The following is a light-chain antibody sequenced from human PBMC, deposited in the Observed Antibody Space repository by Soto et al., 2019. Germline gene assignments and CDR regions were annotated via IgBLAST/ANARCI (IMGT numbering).Light chain of an antibody. Sequence: EIVMTQSPASLSVSPGERATLSCRASQSVSSNLAWYQQKPGQAPRLLIYGASTRATGIPARFSGSGSGTELTHIISSLQSEDFEVYYCQQYNNWPQTFGQGTKVEIK. J-gene: IGKJ1*01. CDR2: GAS. CDR1: QSVSSN. V-gene: IGKV3-15*01. CDR3: QQYNNWPQT.